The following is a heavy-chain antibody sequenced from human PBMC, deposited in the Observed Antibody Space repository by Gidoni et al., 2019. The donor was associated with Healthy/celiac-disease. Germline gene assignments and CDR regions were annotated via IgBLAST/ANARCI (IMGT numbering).Heavy chain of an antibody. J-gene: IGHJ6*02. CDR2: ISSSSSYI. CDR1: GFTFSSYS. Sequence: EVQLVESGGGLVKPGGSLRLSCAASGFTFSSYSMNWVRQAPGKGLEWVSSISSSSSYIYYADSVKGRFTISRDNAKNSLYLQMNSLRAEDTAVYYCALLEMATTYYGMDVWGQGTTVTVSS. D-gene: IGHD5-12*01. CDR3: ALLEMATTYYGMDV. V-gene: IGHV3-21*01.